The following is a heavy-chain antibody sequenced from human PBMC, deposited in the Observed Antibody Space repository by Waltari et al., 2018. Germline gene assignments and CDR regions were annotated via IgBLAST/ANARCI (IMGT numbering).Heavy chain of an antibody. D-gene: IGHD2-15*01. Sequence: QVQLQESGPGLVTPSQTLSLTCTVPGGSISSGDYYWNWIRQPPGKGLEWIGYIYYSGSTYYNPSLKSRVTISVDTSKNQFSLKLSSVTAADTAVYYCARASGYCSGGSCLDYWGQGTLVTVSS. CDR3: ARASGYCSGGSCLDY. CDR2: IYYSGST. V-gene: IGHV4-30-4*08. CDR1: GGSISSGDYY. J-gene: IGHJ4*02.